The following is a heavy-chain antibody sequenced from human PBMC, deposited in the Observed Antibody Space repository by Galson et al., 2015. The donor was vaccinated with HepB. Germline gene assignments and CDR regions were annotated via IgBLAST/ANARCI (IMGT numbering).Heavy chain of an antibody. CDR2: LHYSGIA. CDR3: ARDLGHGGDSDF. V-gene: IGHV4-39*07. CDR1: GDSLTNTNFH. J-gene: IGHJ4*02. Sequence: LSLTCIVSGDSLTNTNFHWGWIRQPPGKGLEWIGSLHYSGIANYNPSLKSRITISRDTSKNQFFLKLTSVTAADTAVYYCARDLGHGGDSDFWGQGILVTVSS. D-gene: IGHD4-23*01.